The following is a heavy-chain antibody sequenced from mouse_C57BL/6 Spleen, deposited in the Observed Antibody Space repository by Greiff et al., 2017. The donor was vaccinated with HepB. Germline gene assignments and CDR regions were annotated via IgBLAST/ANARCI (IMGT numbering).Heavy chain of an antibody. Sequence: QVQLQQPGAELVKPGASVKMSCKASGYTFTSYWITWVKQRPGQGLEWIGDIYPGSGSTNYNEKFKSKATLTVDTSSSTAYMQLSSLPSEDSAVYYCARTPRDYYGSSYWYFDVWGTGTTVTVSS. CDR2: IYPGSGST. J-gene: IGHJ1*03. V-gene: IGHV1-55*01. CDR1: GYTFTSYW. CDR3: ARTPRDYYGSSYWYFDV. D-gene: IGHD1-1*01.